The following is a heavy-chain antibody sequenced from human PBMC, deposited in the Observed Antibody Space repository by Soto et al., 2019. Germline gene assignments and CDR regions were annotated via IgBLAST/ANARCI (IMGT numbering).Heavy chain of an antibody. D-gene: IGHD4-17*01. V-gene: IGHV4-34*01. Sequence: SETLSLTCAVYGGSFSGYYWSWVRQPPGKGLELIGEINHSGSTNYNPSLKSRVTISVDTSKNQFSLKLSSVTAADTAVYYCARFLRRMTTVTTSFDYWGQGTLVTVSS. J-gene: IGHJ4*02. CDR1: GGSFSGYY. CDR2: INHSGST. CDR3: ARFLRRMTTVTTSFDY.